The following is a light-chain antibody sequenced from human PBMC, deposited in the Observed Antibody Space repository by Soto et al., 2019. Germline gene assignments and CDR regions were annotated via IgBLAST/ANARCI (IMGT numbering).Light chain of an antibody. Sequence: QSVLTQPPSVSGAPGQKVTISCTRSSSNIGAAYDVHWYQHLPGTAPKLLIYGNNNRPSGVPDRFSGSKSGTSASLAITGLQDEDEADYYCQSYDSSLSGWVFGGGTKLTVL. CDR1: SSNIGAAYD. CDR3: QSYDSSLSGWV. V-gene: IGLV1-40*01. CDR2: GNN. J-gene: IGLJ3*02.